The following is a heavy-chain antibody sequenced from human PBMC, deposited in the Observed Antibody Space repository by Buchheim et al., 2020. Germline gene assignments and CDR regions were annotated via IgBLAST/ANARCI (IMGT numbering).Heavy chain of an antibody. J-gene: IGHJ4*02. Sequence: QVQLQESGPGLVKPSETLSLTCTVSGGSVSSGSYYWSWIRQPPGKGLEWIGYIYYSGSTNYNPSLKSRVTISVDTSKNQFSLKLSSVTAADTAVYYCARDHYDSSGYYYVGYDYWGQGTL. V-gene: IGHV4-61*01. CDR3: ARDHYDSSGYYYVGYDY. D-gene: IGHD3-22*01. CDR1: GGSVSSGSYY. CDR2: IYYSGST.